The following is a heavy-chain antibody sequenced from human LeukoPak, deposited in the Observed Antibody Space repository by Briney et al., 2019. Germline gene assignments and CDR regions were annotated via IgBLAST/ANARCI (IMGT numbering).Heavy chain of an antibody. CDR2: IYYSGST. V-gene: IGHV4-59*12. Sequence: SETLSLTCTVSGGSISIYYWSWIRQPPGKGLEWIGYIYYSGSTNYNPSLKSRVTISVDTSKNQFSLKLSSVTAADTAVYYCATGAGTRNYYYGMDVWGQGTTVTVSS. CDR3: ATGAGTRNYYYGMDV. CDR1: GGSISIYY. J-gene: IGHJ6*02. D-gene: IGHD6-13*01.